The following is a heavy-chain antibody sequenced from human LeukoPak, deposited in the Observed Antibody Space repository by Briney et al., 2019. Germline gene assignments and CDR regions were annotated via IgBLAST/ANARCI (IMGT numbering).Heavy chain of an antibody. V-gene: IGHV3-7*01. Sequence: GGSLRLSCAASGFTFSTYWMSWVRQAPGKGLEWVANIKQDGSEKYYVDSVKGRFTISRDNARKSLYLQMNSLRAEDTAVYYCAKDSLADIDYWGQGTLVTVSS. CDR3: AKDSLADIDY. J-gene: IGHJ4*02. D-gene: IGHD3-16*01. CDR1: GFTFSTYW. CDR2: IKQDGSEK.